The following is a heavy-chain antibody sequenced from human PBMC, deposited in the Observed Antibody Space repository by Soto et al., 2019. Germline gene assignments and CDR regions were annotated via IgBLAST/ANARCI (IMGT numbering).Heavy chain of an antibody. Sequence: QVQLVQSGAEVKKPGSSVKVSCKASGGTFSSYAISWVRQAPGQGLEWMGGIIPIFGTANYAQKLQGRVTITADEATSTAYMELSSLRSEDTAVYYCARHTPADYYDSSGYSYYFDYWGQGTLVTVSS. J-gene: IGHJ4*02. CDR1: GGTFSSYA. D-gene: IGHD3-22*01. CDR3: ARHTPADYYDSSGYSYYFDY. V-gene: IGHV1-69*01. CDR2: IIPIFGTA.